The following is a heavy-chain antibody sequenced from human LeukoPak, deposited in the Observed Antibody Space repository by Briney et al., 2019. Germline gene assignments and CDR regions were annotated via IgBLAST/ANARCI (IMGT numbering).Heavy chain of an antibody. CDR1: GFTFSSYA. CDR2: ISYDGSNK. V-gene: IGHV3-30*09. J-gene: IGHJ3*02. Sequence: GGSLRLSCAASGFTFSSYAMHWVRQAPGKGLEWVAVISYDGSNKYYADSVKGRFAISRDNSKNTLYLQMNSLRAEDTAVYYCANGAKYNTLTGFRASRDDAFDIWGQGTMVTVSS. D-gene: IGHD3-9*01. CDR3: ANGAKYNTLTGFRASRDDAFDI.